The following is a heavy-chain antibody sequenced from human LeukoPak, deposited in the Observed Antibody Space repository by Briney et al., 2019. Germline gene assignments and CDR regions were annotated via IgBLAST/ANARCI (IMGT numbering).Heavy chain of an antibody. V-gene: IGHV4-34*01. CDR2: INHSGST. CDR3: ARGGVVGNFDY. CDR1: GGSFSGYY. J-gene: IGHJ4*02. D-gene: IGHD3-3*01. Sequence: SETLSLTCAVYGGSFSGYYWSWIRQPPGKGLEWIGEINHSGSTNYNPSLKSRVTISVDTSKNQFSLKLSSVTAADTAVYYCARGGVVGNFDYWGQGTLVTVSS.